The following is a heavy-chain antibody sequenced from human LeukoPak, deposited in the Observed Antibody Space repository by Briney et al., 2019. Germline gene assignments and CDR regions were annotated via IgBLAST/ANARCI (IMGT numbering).Heavy chain of an antibody. CDR2: IYPGDSDT. J-gene: IGHJ4*02. D-gene: IGHD3-9*01. CDR3: ARHHDILTGYYGGDY. Sequence: GESLKISCKGSGYSFTSYWIGWVRQMPGKGLEWMGIIYPGDSDTRYSPSFQGQDTISADKSISTAYLQWSSLKASDTAMYYCARHHDILTGYYGGDYWGQGTLVTVSS. CDR1: GYSFTSYW. V-gene: IGHV5-51*01.